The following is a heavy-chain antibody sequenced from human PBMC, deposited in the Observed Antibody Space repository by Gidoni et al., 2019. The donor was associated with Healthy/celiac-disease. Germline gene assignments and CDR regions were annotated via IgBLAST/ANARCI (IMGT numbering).Heavy chain of an antibody. Sequence: QVQLQESGPGLVKPSQTLSLTCTVSGGPISSGGYYWSWIRQHPGKGLEWFGYIYDSGSTYSNPSLKSRVTISVDTSKNQFSLKLSSVTAADTAVYYCARLPYLAYYYYGMDVWGQGTTVTVSS. CDR2: IYDSGST. CDR3: ARLPYLAYYYYGMDV. D-gene: IGHD1-26*01. CDR1: GGPISSGGYY. V-gene: IGHV4-31*03. J-gene: IGHJ6*02.